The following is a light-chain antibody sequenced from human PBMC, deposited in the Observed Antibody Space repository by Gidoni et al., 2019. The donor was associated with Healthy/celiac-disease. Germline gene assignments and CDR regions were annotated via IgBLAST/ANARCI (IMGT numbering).Light chain of an antibody. CDR2: KDS. CDR3: QSADSSGTYQV. V-gene: IGLV3-25*03. J-gene: IGLJ3*02. CDR1: ALPKQY. Sequence: SYALTQPPSVSVSPGQTARITCSGDALPKQYAYWYQQKPGQAPVLVIYKDSERPSGIPERFSGSSSGTTVTLTISGVQAEDEADYYGQSADSSGTYQVFGGGTKLTVL.